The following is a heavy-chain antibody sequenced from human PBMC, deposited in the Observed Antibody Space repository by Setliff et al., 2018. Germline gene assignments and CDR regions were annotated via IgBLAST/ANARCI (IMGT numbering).Heavy chain of an antibody. Sequence: LSLTCTVSGASLSSGTYYWGWIRQPPGKGLEWIGRIYYRGDTYYNASLKGRLTISVDTAQNQFSLRLTSVTAADTAVYYCARTGTYRYFDYWGQGARGTSPQ. V-gene: IGHV4-39*01. CDR2: IYYRGDT. CDR1: GASLSSGTYY. CDR3: ARTGTYRYFDY. J-gene: IGHJ4*02. D-gene: IGHD1-1*01.